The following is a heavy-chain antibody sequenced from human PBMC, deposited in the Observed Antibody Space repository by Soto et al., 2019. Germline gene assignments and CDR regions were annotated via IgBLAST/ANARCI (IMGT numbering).Heavy chain of an antibody. Sequence: PGGSLRLSCAASGFTFSSYSMNWVRQAPGKGLEWVSSISSSSSYIYYADSVKDRFTISRDNAKNSLYLQMNSLRAEDTAVYYCARSNYDFWSGYYSSYYYGMDVWGQGTTVTVSS. V-gene: IGHV3-21*01. CDR3: ARSNYDFWSGYYSSYYYGMDV. CDR1: GFTFSSYS. D-gene: IGHD3-3*01. CDR2: ISSSSSYI. J-gene: IGHJ6*02.